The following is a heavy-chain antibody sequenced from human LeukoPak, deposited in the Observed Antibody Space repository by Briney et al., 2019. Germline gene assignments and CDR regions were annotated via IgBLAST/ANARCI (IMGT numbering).Heavy chain of an antibody. D-gene: IGHD3-22*01. J-gene: IGHJ3*02. Sequence: KPSETLSLTCTVSGGSISSSSYYWGWIRQPPGKGLEWIGSIYYSWSTYYNPSLKSRVTISVDTSKNQFSLKLSSVTAADTAVYCCARAIGDSSGYYRVDLDAFDIWGQGTMVTVSS. CDR2: IYYSWST. CDR1: GGSISSSSYY. CDR3: ARAIGDSSGYYRVDLDAFDI. V-gene: IGHV4-39*07.